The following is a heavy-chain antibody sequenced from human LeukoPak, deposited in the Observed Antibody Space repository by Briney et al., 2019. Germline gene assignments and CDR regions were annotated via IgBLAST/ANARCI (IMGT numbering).Heavy chain of an antibody. D-gene: IGHD3-22*01. J-gene: IGHJ4*02. CDR1: GFTFSNYA. V-gene: IGHV3-23*01. CDR2: VTSSGST. Sequence: GGSLRLSCAASGFTFSNYAMTWVRQAPGKGLEWVSAVTSSGSTYYADSVKGRFTISRDNSKNTLYLQVNSLRAEDTAVYYCARVRYDSTASYFGYWGQGTLVTVSS. CDR3: ARVRYDSTASYFGY.